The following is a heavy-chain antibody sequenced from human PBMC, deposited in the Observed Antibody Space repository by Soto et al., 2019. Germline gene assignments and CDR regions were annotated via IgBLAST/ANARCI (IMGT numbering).Heavy chain of an antibody. Sequence: PGESLKISCKGSGYSFTSYWIGWVRQMPGKGLEWMGIIYPGDSDTRYSPSFQGQVTISADKSISTAYLQWSSLKASDTAMYYCASSLVVAADYMSGAFDIWGQGTMVTVSS. CDR1: GYSFTSYW. J-gene: IGHJ3*02. D-gene: IGHD2-15*01. CDR3: ASSLVVAADYMSGAFDI. V-gene: IGHV5-51*01. CDR2: IYPGDSDT.